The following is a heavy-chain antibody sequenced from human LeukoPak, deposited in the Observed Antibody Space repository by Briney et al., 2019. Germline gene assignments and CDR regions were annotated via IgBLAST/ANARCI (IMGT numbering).Heavy chain of an antibody. D-gene: IGHD2-2*02. V-gene: IGHV4-59*01. J-gene: IGHJ4*02. CDR3: ARAIPYYFDY. CDR1: GGSISSYY. CDR2: IYYSGSN. Sequence: SETLSLNCTVSGGSISSYYWSWIRQPPGKGLEWIGYIYYSGSNNYNPSLKNRVTISVDTSKNQFSLKLSSVTAADTAVYYCARAIPYYFDYWGQGTLVTVSS.